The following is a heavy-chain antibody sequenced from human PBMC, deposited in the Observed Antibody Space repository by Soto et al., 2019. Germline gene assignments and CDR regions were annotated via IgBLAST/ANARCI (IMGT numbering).Heavy chain of an antibody. Sequence: QVQLQQWGAGLLKPSETLSLTCAVYGGSFSGYYWSWIRQPPGKGLEWIGEINHSGSTNYNPSLKSRVTISVDTSKNQFSLKLSSVTAADTAVYYCARGCSSTSCSAIDYWGQGTLVTVSS. CDR3: ARGCSSTSCSAIDY. CDR2: INHSGST. D-gene: IGHD2-2*01. V-gene: IGHV4-34*01. J-gene: IGHJ4*02. CDR1: GGSFSGYY.